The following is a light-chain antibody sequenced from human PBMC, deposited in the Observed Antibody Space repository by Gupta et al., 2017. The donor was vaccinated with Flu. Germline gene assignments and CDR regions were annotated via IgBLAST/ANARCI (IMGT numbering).Light chain of an antibody. CDR3: QQYGSSPLT. CDR1: QSVASSN. J-gene: IGKJ4*01. Sequence: GTLSLSPGERVTLSCRASQSVASSNLAWYQQKPGQPPRLLIYGASSRATGIPDRFSGSGSGTDFTLTISRVEPEDFAVYFCQQYGSSPLTFGGGTKVEIK. CDR2: GAS. V-gene: IGKV3-20*01.